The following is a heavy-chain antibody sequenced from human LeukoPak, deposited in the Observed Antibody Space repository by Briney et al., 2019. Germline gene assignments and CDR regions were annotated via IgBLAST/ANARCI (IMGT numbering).Heavy chain of an antibody. CDR1: GYSFTSYW. CDR3: ARDSGDGYNYIDY. V-gene: IGHV5-51*01. J-gene: IGHJ4*02. CDR2: IYPGDSGT. D-gene: IGHD5-24*01. Sequence: GESLKISCKGSGYSFTSYWIGWVRQMPGKGLEWMGIIYPGDSGTRYSPSFQGQVTISADKSISTAYLQWSSLKAADTAVYYCARDSGDGYNYIDYWGQGTLVTVSS.